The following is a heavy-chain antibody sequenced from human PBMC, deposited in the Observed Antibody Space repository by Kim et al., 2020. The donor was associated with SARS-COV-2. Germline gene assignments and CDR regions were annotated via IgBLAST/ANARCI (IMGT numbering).Heavy chain of an antibody. Sequence: ASVKVSCKASGYTFTSYYMHWVRQAPGQGLEWMGIINPSGGSTSYAQKFQGRVTMTRDTSTSTVYMELSSLRSEDTAVYYCARGQRPPPTYCGGDCSPTEYYYYGMDVWGQGTTVTVSS. J-gene: IGHJ6*02. CDR3: ARGQRPPPTYCGGDCSPTEYYYYGMDV. V-gene: IGHV1-46*01. CDR1: GYTFTSYY. CDR2: INPSGGST. D-gene: IGHD2-21*02.